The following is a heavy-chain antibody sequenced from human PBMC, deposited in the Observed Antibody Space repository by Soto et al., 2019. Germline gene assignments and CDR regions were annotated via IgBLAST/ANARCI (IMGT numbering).Heavy chain of an antibody. D-gene: IGHD3-9*01. CDR3: AREFSGFDILIGPHPCFDP. CDR2: IIPIFGTA. Sequence: ASVKVSCKASGGTFSSYAISWVRQAPGQGLEWMGGIIPIFGTANYAQKFQGRVTITADKSTSTAYMELISLRSEDTAVYYCAREFSGFDILIGPHPCFDPWGQGTLVTVSS. J-gene: IGHJ5*02. CDR1: GGTFSSYA. V-gene: IGHV1-69*06.